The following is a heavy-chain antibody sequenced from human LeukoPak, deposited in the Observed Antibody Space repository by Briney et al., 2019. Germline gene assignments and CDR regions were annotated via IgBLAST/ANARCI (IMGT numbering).Heavy chain of an antibody. D-gene: IGHD1-26*01. V-gene: IGHV3-66*02. CDR2: IYSGGST. Sequence: GGSLRLSCAASGFTFSSYAMHWVRQAPGKGLEWVSVIYSGGSTYYADSVKGRFTISRDNSKNTLYLQMNSLRAEDTAVYYCARGWELLDYWGQGTLVTVSS. J-gene: IGHJ4*02. CDR1: GFTFSSYA. CDR3: ARGWELLDY.